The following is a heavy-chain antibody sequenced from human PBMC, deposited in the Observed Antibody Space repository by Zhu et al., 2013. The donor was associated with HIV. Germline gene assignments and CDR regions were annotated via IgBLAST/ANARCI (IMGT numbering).Heavy chain of an antibody. J-gene: IGHJ6*02. CDR2: IIPIFGTA. CDR1: GGTFSSYA. D-gene: IGHD2-2*01. CDR3: AREECSSTSCYVGLTGDHAMWGYGMDV. V-gene: IGHV1-69*01. Sequence: QVQLVQSGAEVKKPGSSVKVSCKASGGTFSSYAISWVRQAPGQGLEWMGGIIPIFGTANYAQKFQGRVTITADESTSTAYMELSSLRSEDTAVYYCAREECSSTSCYVGLTGDHAMWGYGMDVWGQGTTVTVSS.